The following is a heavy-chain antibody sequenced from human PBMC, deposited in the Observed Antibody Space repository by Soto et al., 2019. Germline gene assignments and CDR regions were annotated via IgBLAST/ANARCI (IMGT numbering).Heavy chain of an antibody. CDR3: ARVVPGAEAWFGP. D-gene: IGHD2-2*01. CDR2: ISLYSDGT. CDR1: GYTFTSYG. Sequence: ASVKVSCKASGYTFTSYGISWVRQAPGQPLEWLGWISLYSDGTNYAQKFQGRVSMTTDTSTTTAYMELRSLRSDDTAVYYCARVVPGAEAWFGPWGQGTLVTVSS. V-gene: IGHV1-18*04. J-gene: IGHJ5*02.